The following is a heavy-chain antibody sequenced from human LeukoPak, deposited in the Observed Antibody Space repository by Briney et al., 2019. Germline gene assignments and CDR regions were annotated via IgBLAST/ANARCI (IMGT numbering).Heavy chain of an antibody. CDR1: GFTLGDYF. D-gene: IGHD6-19*01. Sequence: GALRLSFTTSGFTLGDYFMSLFRPASGEGLEWIGFIRRKLDGGTAEYAASVKGRFTISRDDSTSIAYLQMNSLKTEDTAVYYCSRSSGWLSVYWGQGTLVTVSS. CDR3: SRSSGWLSVY. V-gene: IGHV3-49*03. J-gene: IGHJ4*02. CDR2: IRRKLDGGTA.